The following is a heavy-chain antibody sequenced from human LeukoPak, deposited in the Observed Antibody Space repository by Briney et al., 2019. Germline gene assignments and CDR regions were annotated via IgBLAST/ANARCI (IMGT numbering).Heavy chain of an antibody. D-gene: IGHD3-9*01. Sequence: GGSLRLSCAASGFTFSSYAMHWVRQAPGKGLEWVAVISYDGSNKYYADSVKGRFTISRDNSKNTLYLQMNSPRAEDTAVYYCARGNVLRYFDWLSSGPNFDYWGQGTLVTVSS. CDR1: GFTFSSYA. CDR2: ISYDGSNK. CDR3: ARGNVLRYFDWLSSGPNFDY. V-gene: IGHV3-30-3*01. J-gene: IGHJ4*02.